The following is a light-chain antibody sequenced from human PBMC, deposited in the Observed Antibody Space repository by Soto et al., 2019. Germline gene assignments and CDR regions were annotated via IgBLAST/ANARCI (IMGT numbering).Light chain of an antibody. CDR2: LGS. V-gene: IGKV2-28*01. J-gene: IGKJ4*01. CDR1: QSRLQSSGYNY. CDR3: MQALQTPLT. Sequence: DIVMTQSPLSLPVTPGEPASISCRSSQSRLQSSGYNYLDWYLQKPGQSPQLLIYLGSNRASGVPDRFSGSGSGTDFTLRISRVEAEDVGVYYCMQALQTPLTFGGGTKVEIK.